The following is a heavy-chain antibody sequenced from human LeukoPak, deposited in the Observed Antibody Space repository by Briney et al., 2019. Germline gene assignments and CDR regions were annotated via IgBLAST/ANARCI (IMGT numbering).Heavy chain of an antibody. CDR1: GFTFSSYW. V-gene: IGHV3-7*01. CDR3: ARSVVVVAATHLYYYYYYMDV. Sequence: TGGSLRLSCAASGFTFSSYWMNWVRQAPGKGLEWVANIKQDGSEKYYVDSVKGRFTISRDNAKNSLYLQMNSLRAEDTAVYYCARSVVVVAATHLYYYYYYMDVWGKGTTVTVSS. J-gene: IGHJ6*03. D-gene: IGHD2-15*01. CDR2: IKQDGSEK.